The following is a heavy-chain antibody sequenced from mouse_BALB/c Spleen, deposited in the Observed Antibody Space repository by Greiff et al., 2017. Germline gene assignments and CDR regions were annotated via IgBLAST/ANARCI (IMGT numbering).Heavy chain of an antibody. D-gene: IGHD2-1*01. Sequence: EVQGVESGGDLVKPGGSLKLSCAASGFTFSSYGMSWVRQTPDKRLEWVATISSGGSYTYYPDSVKGRFTISRDNAKNTLYLQMSSLKSEDTAMYYCARHNGNWYFDVWGEGTTVTVSS. CDR2: ISSGGSYT. V-gene: IGHV5-6*01. CDR3: ARHNGNWYFDV. CDR1: GFTFSSYG. J-gene: IGHJ1*01.